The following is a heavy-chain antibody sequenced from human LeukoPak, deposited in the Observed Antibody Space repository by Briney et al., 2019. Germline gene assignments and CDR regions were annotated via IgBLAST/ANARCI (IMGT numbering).Heavy chain of an antibody. CDR1: GYTFTSYG. CDR2: ISAYNGNT. V-gene: IGHV1-18*04. D-gene: IGHD5-18*01. Sequence: AAVKVSCRASGYTFTSYGISWVRQAPGQGLEWMGWISAYNGNTNYAQKLQGRVTMTTDTSTSTAYMELRSLRSDDTAVYYCARDLGYSYGYWYFDYWGQGTLVTVSS. J-gene: IGHJ4*02. CDR3: ARDLGYSYGYWYFDY.